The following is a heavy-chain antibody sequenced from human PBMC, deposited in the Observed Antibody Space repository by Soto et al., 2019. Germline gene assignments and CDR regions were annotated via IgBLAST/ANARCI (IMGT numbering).Heavy chain of an antibody. D-gene: IGHD6-6*01. J-gene: IGHJ6*03. V-gene: IGHV3-64*01. Sequence: GESLKISCAASGFTLSGYAMDWVRQAPGKGLEYVSGISSNGVGTYYANSVQGRFTISRDNPKNTVYLQMGSLRPEDMAVYYCARRARPDFYYMDVWGKGTTVTVSS. CDR2: ISSNGVGT. CDR3: ARRARPDFYYMDV. CDR1: GFTLSGYA.